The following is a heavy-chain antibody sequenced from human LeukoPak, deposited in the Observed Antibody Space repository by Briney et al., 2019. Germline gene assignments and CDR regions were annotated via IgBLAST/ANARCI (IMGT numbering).Heavy chain of an antibody. J-gene: IGHJ4*02. CDR1: GFTFRSYW. Sequence: GGSLRLSCAASGFTFRSYWMHWVRQAPGMGLVWVSRTSGDGSTTSYADSVKGRFTISRDNAKNTLYLQMNSLRAEDTAVYYCARLDILTGNYYYFNFWGQGTLVSLSS. CDR2: TSGDGSTT. D-gene: IGHD3-9*01. CDR3: ARLDILTGNYYYFNF. V-gene: IGHV3-74*01.